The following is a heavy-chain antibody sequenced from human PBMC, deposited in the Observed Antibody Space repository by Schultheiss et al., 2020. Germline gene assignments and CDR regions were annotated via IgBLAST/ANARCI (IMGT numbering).Heavy chain of an antibody. V-gene: IGHV3-48*02. D-gene: IGHD6-19*01. CDR1: GFTFSSYA. Sequence: GGSLRLSCAASGFTFSSYAMHWVRQAPGKGLEWVSYISGSSTTLYYADSVKGRFTISRDSAKNSLYLQMNSLRDEDTAVYYCARDAGDSSGWMIRAFDIWGQGTMVTVSS. CDR2: ISGSSTTL. J-gene: IGHJ3*02. CDR3: ARDAGDSSGWMIRAFDI.